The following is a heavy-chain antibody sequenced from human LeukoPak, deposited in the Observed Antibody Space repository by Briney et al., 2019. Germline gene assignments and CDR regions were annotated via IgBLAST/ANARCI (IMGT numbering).Heavy chain of an antibody. Sequence: PSETLSLTCAVYGGSFSGYYWSWIRQPPGKGLEWIGEINHSGSTNYNPSLKSRVTISVDTSKNQFSLKLSSVTAAGTAVYYCARVLVYSNYVRVSGWFDPWGQGTLVTVSS. CDR2: INHSGST. CDR1: GGSFSGYY. J-gene: IGHJ5*02. CDR3: ARVLVYSNYVRVSGWFDP. D-gene: IGHD4-11*01. V-gene: IGHV4-34*01.